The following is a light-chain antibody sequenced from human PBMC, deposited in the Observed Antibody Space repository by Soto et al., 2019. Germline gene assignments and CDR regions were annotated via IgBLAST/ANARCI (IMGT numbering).Light chain of an antibody. J-gene: IGKJ5*01. Sequence: DIQMTQSPSSLSASVGDRVTITCQASQDISNYLNWYQQKPGKAPKLLIFAASSLQSGVPSRFSGSRSGPDFTLTISSLQPEDFAMYYCQQYHWAPDTFGQGTRLEIK. CDR3: QQYHWAPDT. CDR2: AAS. V-gene: IGKV1-39*01. CDR1: QDISNY.